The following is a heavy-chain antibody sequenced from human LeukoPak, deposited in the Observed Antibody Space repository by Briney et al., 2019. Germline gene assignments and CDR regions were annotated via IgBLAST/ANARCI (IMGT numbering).Heavy chain of an antibody. V-gene: IGHV1-69*01. CDR1: GGTFSSYA. Sequence: ASVKVSCKASGGTFSSYAISWVRQAPGHGLEWMGGIIPIFGTANYAQKFQGSVTITADESTSTAYMELSSLRSEDTAVYYCARSPQGYSDAFDIWGQGTMVTVSS. J-gene: IGHJ3*02. CDR3: ARSPQGYSDAFDI. CDR2: IIPIFGTA. D-gene: IGHD6-13*01.